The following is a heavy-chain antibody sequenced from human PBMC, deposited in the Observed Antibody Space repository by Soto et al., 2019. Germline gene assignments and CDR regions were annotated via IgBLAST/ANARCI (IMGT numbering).Heavy chain of an antibody. J-gene: IGHJ4*02. V-gene: IGHV4-31*03. CDR1: GGSISSGGHY. Sequence: SETLSLTCTVSGGSISSGGHYWSWIRQHPGKGLEWIGYIYHSGSTYYNPSLKSRVTISVDTSEKQFSLQLSSVTAADTAVYYCARVVYSGNFFDYWGQGTPVTVSS. CDR2: IYHSGST. CDR3: ARVVYSGNFFDY. D-gene: IGHD4-4*01.